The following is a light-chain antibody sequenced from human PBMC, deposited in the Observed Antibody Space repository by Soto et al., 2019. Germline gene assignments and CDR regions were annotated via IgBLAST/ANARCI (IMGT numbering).Light chain of an antibody. V-gene: IGKV1-33*01. CDR2: DAP. Sequence: DIQMIHSPSSLSASVGDRVTITCQASQDISNYLNWYQQKLGKAPKLLIYDAPNLETGVPSRFSGSGSGTDITFTISSLQPEDIATYYCQQYSHLITFGQGTLLEIK. J-gene: IGKJ5*01. CDR3: QQYSHLIT. CDR1: QDISNY.